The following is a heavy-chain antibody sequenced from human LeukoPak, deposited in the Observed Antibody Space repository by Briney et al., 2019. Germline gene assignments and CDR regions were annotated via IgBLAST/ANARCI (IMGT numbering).Heavy chain of an antibody. D-gene: IGHD5-12*01. CDR1: GFTFNIFA. Sequence: GGSLRLSCAASGFTFNIFAMNWVRQASGRGLEWVSTISGSGISTYYADSVKGRFTISRDNSKNTLYLQINSLRDEDTAVYFCAKDQHGYDNPIDYWGQGTLVTVSS. CDR2: ISGSGIST. J-gene: IGHJ4*02. CDR3: AKDQHGYDNPIDY. V-gene: IGHV3-23*01.